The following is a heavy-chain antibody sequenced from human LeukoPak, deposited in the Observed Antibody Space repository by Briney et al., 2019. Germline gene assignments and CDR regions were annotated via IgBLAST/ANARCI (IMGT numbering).Heavy chain of an antibody. CDR2: ISSSSSSTI. D-gene: IGHD6-6*01. J-gene: IGHJ6*03. CDR3: ARDEYSSSYHYYMDV. CDR1: GFTFSSYS. Sequence: GGSLRLSCAASGFTFSSYSMNWVRQAPGKGLEWVSYISSSSSSTIYYADSVKGRFTISRDNAKNSLYLQMNSLRAEDTAVYYCARDEYSSSYHYYMDVWGKGTTVTVSS. V-gene: IGHV3-48*01.